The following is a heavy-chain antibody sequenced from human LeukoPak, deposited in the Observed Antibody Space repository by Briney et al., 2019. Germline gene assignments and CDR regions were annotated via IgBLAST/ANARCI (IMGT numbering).Heavy chain of an antibody. Sequence: PGGSLRLSCAASGFTFSSYAMSWVRQAPGKGLEWVSAISGSGGSKYYADSVKGRFTISRDNSKNTLYLQMNSLRAEDTAVYYCAKDLGEITGTRVRPPADWGQGTLVTVSS. D-gene: IGHD1-7*01. V-gene: IGHV3-23*01. J-gene: IGHJ4*02. CDR3: AKDLGEITGTRVRPPAD. CDR2: ISGSGGSK. CDR1: GFTFSSYA.